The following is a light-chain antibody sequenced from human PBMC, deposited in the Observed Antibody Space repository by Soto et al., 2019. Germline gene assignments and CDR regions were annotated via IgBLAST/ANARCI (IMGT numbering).Light chain of an antibody. CDR1: SSNIGAGYN. CDR3: RPSDSSMGSSV. J-gene: IGLJ2*01. CDR2: AND. V-gene: IGLV1-40*01. Sequence: QSVLTQAPSVSGAPGQWITISCTGSSSNIGAGYNVQWYQQLPGTAPKLLIYANDNRPSGVPDRFSGSKSGNSASLAITGLHAADEDDYYCRPSDSSMGSSVFGGGTQLTVL.